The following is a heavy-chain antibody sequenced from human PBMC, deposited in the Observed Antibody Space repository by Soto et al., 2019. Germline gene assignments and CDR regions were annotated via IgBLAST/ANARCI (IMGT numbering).Heavy chain of an antibody. V-gene: IGHV3-23*01. CDR2: ILHDETP. CDR3: AKDLFPTSGQRFFFES. CDR1: GFPFSTYA. J-gene: IGHJ4*02. Sequence: GGSLRLSLAASGFPFSTYAMTWFRQAPGRGLEWVSTILHDETPFYTDSVKGRFTISRDNVRGTLYLQMNGLRVEDAALYFCAKDLFPTSGQRFFFESWGQGSLVTVSS. D-gene: IGHD2-21*01.